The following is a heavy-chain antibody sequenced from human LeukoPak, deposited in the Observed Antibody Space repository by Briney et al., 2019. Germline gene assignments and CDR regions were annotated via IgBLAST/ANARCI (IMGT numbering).Heavy chain of an antibody. Sequence: ASVKVSCKASGYTFTGYYMHWVRQAPGQGLEWMGWINPNSGGTNYAQKFQGRVTMTRDTSISTAYMELSRLRSDDTAVYYCARDHLALAGTVDLDYWGQGTLVTVSS. CDR2: INPNSGGT. CDR1: GYTFTGYY. V-gene: IGHV1-2*02. CDR3: ARDHLALAGTVDLDY. D-gene: IGHD6-13*01. J-gene: IGHJ4*02.